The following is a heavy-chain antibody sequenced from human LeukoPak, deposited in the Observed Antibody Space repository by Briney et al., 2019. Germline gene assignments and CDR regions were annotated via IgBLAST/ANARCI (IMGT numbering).Heavy chain of an antibody. Sequence: PGGSLRLSCAASGFTFSSYGMHWVRQAPGKGLEWVAFIRYDGSNKYYADSVKGRFTISRDNSKNTLYLQMNSLRAEDTAVYYCAKGGTSNILIDYWGQGTLVTVSS. V-gene: IGHV3-30*02. D-gene: IGHD4-11*01. CDR2: IRYDGSNK. CDR1: GFTFSSYG. J-gene: IGHJ4*02. CDR3: AKGGTSNILIDY.